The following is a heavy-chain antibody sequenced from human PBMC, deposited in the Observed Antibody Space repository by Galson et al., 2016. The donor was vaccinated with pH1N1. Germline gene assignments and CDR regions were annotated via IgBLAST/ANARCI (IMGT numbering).Heavy chain of an antibody. CDR3: ARNAWDGSGLNYFDS. V-gene: IGHV4-31*03. CDR1: GGSVRSGGQY. D-gene: IGHD3-22*01. J-gene: IGHJ4*02. Sequence: TLSLTCSVSGGSVRSGGQYWTWIRQVPGKGLEWIGFIYYIGSTGYNPSLKSRVSMSLDMSKKQFSLNLRSVTAADMAVYFCARNAWDGSGLNYFDSWGQGILVSVSS. CDR2: IYYIGST.